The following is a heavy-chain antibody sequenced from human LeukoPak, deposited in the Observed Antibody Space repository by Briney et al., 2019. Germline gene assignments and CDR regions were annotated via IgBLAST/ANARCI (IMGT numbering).Heavy chain of an antibody. J-gene: IGHJ4*02. Sequence: GGSLRLSCAASGFTFSSFAMSWVRQTPGKGLEWVSAISGSGGGTYSADSVKGRFTISRDNSKNTLYLQMNGLRAGDTAVYYCLRDLNWSLDQWGQGTLVTVSS. CDR1: GFTFSSFA. D-gene: IGHD1-20*01. CDR3: LRDLNWSLDQ. CDR2: ISGSGGGT. V-gene: IGHV3-23*01.